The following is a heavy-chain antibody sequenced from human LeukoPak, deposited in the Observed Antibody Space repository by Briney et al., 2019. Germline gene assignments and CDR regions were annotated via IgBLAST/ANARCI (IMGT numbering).Heavy chain of an antibody. J-gene: IGHJ4*02. D-gene: IGHD6-6*01. CDR2: IVVGSGNT. CDR1: GFTFTSSA. V-gene: IGHV1-58*02. Sequence: TSVKVSCKASGFTFTSSAMQWVRQARGQRLEWIGWIVVGSGNTNYAQKFQERVTITRDMSTSTAYMGLSSLRSEDTAVYYCAAKAARTNRSTNYYFDYWGQGTLVTVSS. CDR3: AAKAARTNRSTNYYFDY.